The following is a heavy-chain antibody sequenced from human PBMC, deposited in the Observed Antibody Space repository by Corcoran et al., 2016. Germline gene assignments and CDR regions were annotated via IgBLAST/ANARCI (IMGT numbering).Heavy chain of an antibody. D-gene: IGHD3-10*01. CDR3: AKDGVRAYDSGGTLYYYYGMGV. CDR1: GFTFSSYG. CDR2: ISYDGSNK. V-gene: IGHV3-30*18. J-gene: IGHJ6*02. Sequence: QVQLVESGGGVVQPGRSLRLSCAASGFTFSSYGIHWVRQAPGKGLEWVAVISYDGSNKYYADSVKGRFTISRDNSKNTLYLQMNSLRAEDTAVYYCAKDGVRAYDSGGTLYYYYGMGVWGQGTTVTVSS.